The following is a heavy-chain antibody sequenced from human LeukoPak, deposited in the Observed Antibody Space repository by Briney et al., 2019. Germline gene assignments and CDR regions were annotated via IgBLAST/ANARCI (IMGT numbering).Heavy chain of an antibody. CDR2: INPSGGST. V-gene: IGHV1-46*02. CDR3: ARQGTYSSAIGMGY. D-gene: IGHD6-19*01. CDR1: GYTFNNHY. Sequence: ASVKVSCKASGYTFNNHYMYWVRQAPGQGLEWMGVINPSGGSTSYAQKFQGRVTMTRDTSTKTVYMEVNSLRSEDTAVYYCARQGTYSSAIGMGYWGQGTLVTVSS. J-gene: IGHJ4*02.